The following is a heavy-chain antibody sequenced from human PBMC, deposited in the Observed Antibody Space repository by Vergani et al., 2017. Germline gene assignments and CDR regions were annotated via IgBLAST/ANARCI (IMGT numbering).Heavy chain of an antibody. V-gene: IGHV4-59*01. Sequence: QVQLQESGPGLVKPSETLSLTCTVSGGSISSYYWSWIRQPPGKGLEWIGYIYYSGSTNYNPALKSRVTISVDTSKKQFSLKLSSVTAADTAVYYCATSLGKYCSSTSCPLDYWGQGTLVTVSS. CDR1: GGSISSYY. CDR2: IYYSGST. CDR3: ATSLGKYCSSTSCPLDY. D-gene: IGHD2-2*01. J-gene: IGHJ4*02.